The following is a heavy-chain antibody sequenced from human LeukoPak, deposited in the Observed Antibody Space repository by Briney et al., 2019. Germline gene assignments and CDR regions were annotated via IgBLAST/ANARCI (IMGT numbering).Heavy chain of an antibody. Sequence: ASVKVSCKASGYTFSSHAIHWVRQAPGQRLEWMGWINVGNGNTKYSQKFQGRVTITRDTSSSTAYMELSSLRSEDTAVYFCAKDLASGNPFDYWGQGTLVTVSS. CDR1: GYTFSSHA. CDR3: AKDLASGNPFDY. J-gene: IGHJ4*02. V-gene: IGHV1-3*01. CDR2: INVGNGNT. D-gene: IGHD4-23*01.